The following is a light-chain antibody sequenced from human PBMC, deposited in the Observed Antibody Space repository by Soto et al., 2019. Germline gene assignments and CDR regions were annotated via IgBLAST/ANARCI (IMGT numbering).Light chain of an antibody. CDR3: AAWDDSLSGYV. V-gene: IGLV1-44*01. CDR1: SSNIGSNT. CDR2: SNN. Sequence: QSVLTQPPSASGTPGQRVTISCSGSSSNIGSNTVNWYQQFPGTAPQLPIYSNNQRPSGVPDRFSGSKSGTSASLAISGLQSEDEADYYCAAWDDSLSGYVFGTGTKVTVL. J-gene: IGLJ1*01.